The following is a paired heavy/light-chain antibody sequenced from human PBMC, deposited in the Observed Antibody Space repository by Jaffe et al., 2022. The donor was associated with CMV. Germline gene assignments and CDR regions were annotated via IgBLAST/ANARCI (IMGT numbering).Heavy chain of an antibody. Sequence: QVQLQESGPGQVKPSETLSLTCTVSGGSVTSGPYYWSWIRQPPGKGLEWIGCIYSGTTNYNPSLKSRVTISVDTSKNQFSLKLNSVTAADTAVYYCARGVLQGGHYYGLDVWGQGTTVTVSS. J-gene: IGHJ6*02. CDR3: ARGVLQGGHYYGLDV. CDR1: GGSVTSGPYY. CDR2: IYSGTT. V-gene: IGHV4-61*01. D-gene: IGHD1-1*01.
Light chain of an antibody. CDR3: LQHDSFPYT. Sequence: ETTLTQSPAFMSATPGDKVNISCKASQDIDDDMNWYRQKPGEAALFIIREATTLVPGIPPRFSGSGYGTDFTLTINNIESEDAAYYFCLQHDSFPYTFGQGTKLDIK. CDR1: QDIDDD. V-gene: IGKV5-2*01. J-gene: IGKJ2*01. CDR2: EAT.